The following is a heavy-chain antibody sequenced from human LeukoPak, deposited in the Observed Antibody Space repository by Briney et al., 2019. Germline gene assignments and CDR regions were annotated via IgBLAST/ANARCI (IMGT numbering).Heavy chain of an antibody. CDR1: GGTFSSYA. CDR3: AGPERYCTNGVCYSYFDY. J-gene: IGHJ4*02. Sequence: GASVKVSCKASGGTFSSYAISWVRQAPGQGLEWMGGIIPIFGTANYAQKLQGRVTITADESTSTAYMELSSLRSEDTAVYYCAGPERYCTNGVCYSYFDYWGQGTLVTVSS. V-gene: IGHV1-69*13. CDR2: IIPIFGTA. D-gene: IGHD2-8*01.